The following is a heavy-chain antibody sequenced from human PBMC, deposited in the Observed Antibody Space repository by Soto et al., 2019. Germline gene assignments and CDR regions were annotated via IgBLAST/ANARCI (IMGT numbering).Heavy chain of an antibody. Sequence: GGSLRLSCAASGFTVSSNYMSWVRQAPGKGLEWVSVIYSGGSTYYADSVKGRFTISRDNAKNSLYLQMNSLRAEDTAVYFCARVYYSNLPYYFYYMDVWGQGTTVTVSS. V-gene: IGHV3-66*01. CDR2: IYSGGST. CDR1: GFTVSSNY. CDR3: ARVYYSNLPYYFYYMDV. D-gene: IGHD4-4*01. J-gene: IGHJ6*02.